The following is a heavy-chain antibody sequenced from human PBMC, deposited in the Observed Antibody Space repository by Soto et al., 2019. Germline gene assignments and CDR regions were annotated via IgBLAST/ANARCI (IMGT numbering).Heavy chain of an antibody. V-gene: IGHV3-23*01. D-gene: IGHD2-2*01. CDR2: ISGSGGST. CDR1: GFTFSSYA. Sequence: GESLKISCAASGFTFSSYAMSWVRQAPGKGLEWVSAISGSGGSTYYADSVKGRFTISRDNSKNTLYLQMNSLRAEDTAVYYCANLPRVPAARSRYYFDYWGQGTLVTVSS. J-gene: IGHJ4*02. CDR3: ANLPRVPAARSRYYFDY.